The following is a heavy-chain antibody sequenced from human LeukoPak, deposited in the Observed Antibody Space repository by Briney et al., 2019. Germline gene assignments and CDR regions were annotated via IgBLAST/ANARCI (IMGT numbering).Heavy chain of an antibody. J-gene: IGHJ5*02. CDR1: GYTFTTYF. Sequence: ASLKVSCKASGYTFTTYFIHWVRQAPEQGLEWMGIINPSGGGTSYAQKFQGRVTMTRDMSTSTVYMELSSLRSEDTAVYYCARGHSGYDSSGYYNWFDPWGQGTLVTVSS. D-gene: IGHD3-22*01. CDR3: ARGHSGYDSSGYYNWFDP. V-gene: IGHV1-46*01. CDR2: INPSGGGT.